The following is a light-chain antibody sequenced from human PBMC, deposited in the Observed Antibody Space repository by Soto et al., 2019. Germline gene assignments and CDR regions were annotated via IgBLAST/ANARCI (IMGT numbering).Light chain of an antibody. V-gene: IGKV1-17*01. CDR2: AAS. CDR3: LPYNQSPFT. Sequence: DIQMTQSPSSLSASVGDTVTLTCRASHDIRYDIGWFQQKPGEAPQRLIYAASSVQRGVPSRSSGRGPGTEFTPAITTLQAEASPPYHCLPYNQSPFTIGPGTKVEI. CDR1: HDIRYD. J-gene: IGKJ2*01.